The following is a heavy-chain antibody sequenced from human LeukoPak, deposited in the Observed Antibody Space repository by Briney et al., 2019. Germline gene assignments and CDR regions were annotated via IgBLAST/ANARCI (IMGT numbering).Heavy chain of an antibody. D-gene: IGHD1-14*01. J-gene: IGHJ4*02. V-gene: IGHV3-30*04. CDR1: GFIFSSYA. Sequence: GGSLRLSCAASGFIFSSYAIHWVRQAPGKGLEWVAVISYDGNNEYYAASVKGRFTISRDNSKNTLYLQMNSLRAEDTAVYYCARGTATTDFDYWGQGTLVIVFS. CDR2: ISYDGNNE. CDR3: ARGTATTDFDY.